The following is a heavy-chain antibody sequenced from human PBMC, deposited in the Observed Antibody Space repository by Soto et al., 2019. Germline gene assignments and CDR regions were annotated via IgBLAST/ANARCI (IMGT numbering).Heavy chain of an antibody. CDR3: ATGAPYYDILTGYYTSYYYGMDV. CDR2: FDPEDGET. D-gene: IGHD3-9*01. V-gene: IGHV1-24*01. J-gene: IGHJ6*02. CDR1: GYTLTELS. Sequence: GASVKVSCKVSGYTLTELSMHWVRQAPGKGLEWMGGFDPEDGETIYAQKFQGRVTMTEDTSTDTAYMELSSLRSEDTAVYYCATGAPYYDILTGYYTSYYYGMDVWGQGTTVTVSS.